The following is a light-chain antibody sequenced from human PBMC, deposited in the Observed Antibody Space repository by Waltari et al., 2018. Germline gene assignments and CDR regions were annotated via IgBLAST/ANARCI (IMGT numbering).Light chain of an antibody. Sequence: QSALTQPRSVSGSPGQSVTISCTGTSSDVGGFNFVSWYQQHPGKAPKLVVYDVTERPSGVPPRCSGSKSGTTASLTISGLQTEDEGDYYCCSYADNYSFVFGTGTKVTVL. J-gene: IGLJ1*01. CDR2: DVT. CDR1: SSDVGGFNF. V-gene: IGLV2-11*01. CDR3: CSYADNYSFV.